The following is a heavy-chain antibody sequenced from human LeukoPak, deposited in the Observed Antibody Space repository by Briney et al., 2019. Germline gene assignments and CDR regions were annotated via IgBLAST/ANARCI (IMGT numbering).Heavy chain of an antibody. CDR3: AKTTSGYCSGNNCYSLDN. CDR1: GFTFSSFA. J-gene: IGHJ4*02. CDR2: ISNSGGNT. Sequence: GGSLRLSCAASGFTFSSFAMSWVRQAPGKGLEWVSAISNSGGNTYYADSVKGRFTISRDNSKNTLYLQMNSLRAEDTAVLYCAKTTSGYCSGNNCYSLDNWGQGTLVTAFS. D-gene: IGHD2-2*01. V-gene: IGHV3-23*01.